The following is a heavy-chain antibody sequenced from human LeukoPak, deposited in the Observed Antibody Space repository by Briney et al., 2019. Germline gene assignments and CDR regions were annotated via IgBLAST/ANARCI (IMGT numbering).Heavy chain of an antibody. J-gene: IGHJ6*03. CDR3: ARHGPPRAGWGRKYYYMDV. V-gene: IGHV4-34*01. CDR1: GGSFSGYY. Sequence: SETLSLTCAVYGGSFSGYYRSWLRQPPGKGLEWIGEINHSGSTNYNPSLKSRVTISVDTSKNQFSLKLSSVTAADTAVHYCARHGPPRAGWGRKYYYMDVWGKGTTVTISS. D-gene: IGHD3-16*01. CDR2: INHSGST.